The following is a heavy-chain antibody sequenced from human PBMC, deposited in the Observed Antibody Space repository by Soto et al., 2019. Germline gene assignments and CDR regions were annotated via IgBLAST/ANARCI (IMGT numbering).Heavy chain of an antibody. CDR1: GGSISSGGYS. Sequence: PSETLSLTCAVSGGSISSGGYSWGWIRQPPGKGLEWIGYIYHSGSTYYNPSLKSRVTISVDRSKNQFSLKLSSMTAADTAVYYCARATGEWIDYWGQGTLVTFSS. D-gene: IGHD7-27*01. V-gene: IGHV4-30-2*01. CDR3: ARATGEWIDY. CDR2: IYHSGST. J-gene: IGHJ4*02.